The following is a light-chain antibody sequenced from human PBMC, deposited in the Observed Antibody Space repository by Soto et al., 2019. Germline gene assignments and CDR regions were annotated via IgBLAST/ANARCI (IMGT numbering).Light chain of an antibody. CDR3: QQYDDSMT. J-gene: IGKJ1*01. CDR1: QSISSNY. V-gene: IGKV3-20*01. Sequence: EILMTQSPGTLSLSPGERATLSCRASQSISSNYLAWYQQKPGQDPRLLIYGASTRATGIPDRFSGSGSGTDFTLTISRLEPEDFAVYHCQQYDDSMTFGQGTKVDIK. CDR2: GAS.